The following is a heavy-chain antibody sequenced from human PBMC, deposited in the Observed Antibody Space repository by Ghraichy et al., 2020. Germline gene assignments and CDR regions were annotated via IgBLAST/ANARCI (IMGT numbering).Heavy chain of an antibody. Sequence: GGSLRLSCAASGFTFSSYSMNWVRQAPGKGLEWVSSISSSSSYIYYADSVKGRFTISRDNAKNSLYLQMNSLRAEDTAVYYCARFAGYASPSFDYWGQGTLVTVSS. CDR1: GFTFSSYS. CDR3: ARFAGYASPSFDY. V-gene: IGHV3-21*01. J-gene: IGHJ4*02. D-gene: IGHD5-12*01. CDR2: ISSSSSYI.